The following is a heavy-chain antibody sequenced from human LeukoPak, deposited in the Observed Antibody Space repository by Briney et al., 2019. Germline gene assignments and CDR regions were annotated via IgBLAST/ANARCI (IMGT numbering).Heavy chain of an antibody. CDR3: AKEGDRWYYDFWSGPNWFDP. Sequence: PGGSLRLSCAASGFTVSSNYMSWVRQAPGKGLEWVSVIYSGGSTYYADSVKGRFTISRDNSKNTLYLQMNSLRAEDTAVYYCAKEGDRWYYDFWSGPNWFDPWGQGTLVTVSS. V-gene: IGHV3-66*02. J-gene: IGHJ5*02. D-gene: IGHD3-3*01. CDR1: GFTVSSNY. CDR2: IYSGGST.